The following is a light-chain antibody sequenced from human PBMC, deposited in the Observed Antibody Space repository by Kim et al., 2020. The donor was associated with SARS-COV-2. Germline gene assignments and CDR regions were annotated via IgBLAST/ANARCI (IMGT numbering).Light chain of an antibody. V-gene: IGKV3-11*01. Sequence: PGEGAILSCRASQSIGISLGWYQHKHGQAPRLLIYDAAIRAAGIPDRFSGGGSGTDFTLTIGSLEPEDFAVYYCQQRNNWPPAVTFGGGTKLDIK. CDR2: DAA. CDR1: QSIGIS. CDR3: QQRNNWPPAVT. J-gene: IGKJ4*01.